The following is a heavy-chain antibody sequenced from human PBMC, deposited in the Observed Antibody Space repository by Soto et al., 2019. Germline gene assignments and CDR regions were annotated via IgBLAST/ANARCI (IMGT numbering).Heavy chain of an antibody. CDR2: IDPSYSNT. CDR3: ARLPDYSNYYYYGMDV. V-gene: IGHV5-10-1*01. CDR1: VYSFTSYC. D-gene: IGHD4-4*01. Sequence: PGEALKISCKCYVYSFTSYCISWVRQMPGKGLGWMARIDPSYSNTNYSPSFQGHVTISADKSISTACLQWSSLKASDTAMYYCARLPDYSNYYYYGMDVWGQGTTVNVSS. J-gene: IGHJ6*02.